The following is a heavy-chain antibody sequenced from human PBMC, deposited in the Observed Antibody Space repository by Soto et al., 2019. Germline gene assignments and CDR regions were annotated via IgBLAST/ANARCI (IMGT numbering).Heavy chain of an antibody. CDR1: GGSISSYY. CDR3: ARDAGYDRVFDY. CDR2: IYYSGST. D-gene: IGHD5-12*01. V-gene: IGHV4-59*01. Sequence: SETLSLTCTVSGGSISSYYCSWIRQPPGKGLEWIGYIYYSGSTNYNPSLKSRVTISVDTSKNQFSLKLSSVTAADTAVYYCARDAGYDRVFDYWGQGTLVTVSS. J-gene: IGHJ4*02.